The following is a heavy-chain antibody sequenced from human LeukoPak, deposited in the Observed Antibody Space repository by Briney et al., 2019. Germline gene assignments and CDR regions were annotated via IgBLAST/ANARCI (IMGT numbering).Heavy chain of an antibody. V-gene: IGHV1-69*04. Sequence: ASVKVSCKASGGTFSSYAISWVRQAPGQGLEWMGRIIPNLGIANYAQKFQGRVTITADKSTSTAYMELSSLRSEDTAVYYCAIIGGYCSSTSCYYYYGMDVWGQGTTVTVSS. D-gene: IGHD2-2*01. CDR3: AIIGGYCSSTSCYYYYGMDV. J-gene: IGHJ6*02. CDR2: IIPNLGIA. CDR1: GGTFSSYA.